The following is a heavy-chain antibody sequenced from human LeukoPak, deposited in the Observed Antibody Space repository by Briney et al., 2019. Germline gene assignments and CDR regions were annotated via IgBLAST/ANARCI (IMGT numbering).Heavy chain of an antibody. CDR1: GYTFTSYY. CDR2: INPSGGST. Sequence: GASVKVSCKASGYTFTSYYMHWVRQAPGQGLEWMGIINPSGGSTSYAQKFQGRVTMTRDMSTSTVYMELSSLRSEDTAVYYCAGEPRIPIAAAGTSFDYWGQGTLVTVSS. D-gene: IGHD6-13*01. J-gene: IGHJ4*02. V-gene: IGHV1-46*01. CDR3: AGEPRIPIAAAGTSFDY.